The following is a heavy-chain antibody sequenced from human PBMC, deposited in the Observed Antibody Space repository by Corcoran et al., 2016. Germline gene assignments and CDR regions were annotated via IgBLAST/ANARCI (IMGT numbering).Heavy chain of an antibody. CDR1: GFTFSSYG. Sequence: QVQLVESGGDVVQPGRSLRLSCAASGFTFSSYGMHWVRQAPGKGLEWVAVISYDGSNKYYADSVKGRFTISRDNSKNTLYLQMNSLRAEDTAVYYCAKDGTYYDILTGYSFFDYWGQGTLVTVSS. D-gene: IGHD3-9*01. CDR3: AKDGTYYDILTGYSFFDY. J-gene: IGHJ4*02. V-gene: IGHV3-30*18. CDR2: ISYDGSNK.